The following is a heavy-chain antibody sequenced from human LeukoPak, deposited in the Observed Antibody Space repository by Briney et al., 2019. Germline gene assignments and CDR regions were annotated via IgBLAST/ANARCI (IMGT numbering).Heavy chain of an antibody. Sequence: MSGGSLRLSCAASGFTFSSYSMNWVRQAPGKGLEWVSSISSSSSDIKYADSLKGRFTISRDNAKNSLYLQMNSLRADDTAVYYCAKDPYSSPYYGPGYLGQGTLVTVSS. D-gene: IGHD6-19*01. J-gene: IGHJ4*02. CDR2: ISSSSSDI. V-gene: IGHV3-21*04. CDR1: GFTFSSYS. CDR3: AKDPYSSPYYGPGY.